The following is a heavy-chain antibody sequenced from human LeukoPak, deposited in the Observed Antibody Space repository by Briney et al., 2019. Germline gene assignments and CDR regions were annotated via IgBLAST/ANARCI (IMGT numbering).Heavy chain of an antibody. J-gene: IGHJ5*02. Sequence: GASVKVSCKASGYSFPSYGISWVRQAPGQGPEWMGWISPYNDNTNYAQKLQGRATLTTDTSTSTAYMELRSLRSDDTAVYYCAKDQRWESPHYLDPWGQGTLVTVSS. CDR3: AKDQRWESPHYLDP. D-gene: IGHD1-26*01. CDR2: ISPYNDNT. V-gene: IGHV1-18*01. CDR1: GYSFPSYG.